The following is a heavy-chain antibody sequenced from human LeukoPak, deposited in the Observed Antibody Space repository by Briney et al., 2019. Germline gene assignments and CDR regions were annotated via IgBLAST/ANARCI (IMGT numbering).Heavy chain of an antibody. D-gene: IGHD2-2*01. CDR3: ARGGGYCSSTSCYYFDS. CDR2: ISSTGNYI. Sequence: GGSLRLSREASGFTFSSYSMNWVRQAPRKGLEWVSSISSTGNYIYYADSVKGRFTVSRDNAKKSLYLQMNSLRAEDTAVYYCARGGGYCSSTSCYYFDSWGQGTLVTVSS. V-gene: IGHV3-21*01. CDR1: GFTFSSYS. J-gene: IGHJ4*02.